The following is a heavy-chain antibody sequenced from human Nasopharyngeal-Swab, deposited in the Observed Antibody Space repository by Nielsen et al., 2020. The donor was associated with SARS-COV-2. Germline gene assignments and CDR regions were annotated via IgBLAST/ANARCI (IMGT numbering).Heavy chain of an antibody. D-gene: IGHD1-14*01. CDR3: ARAGYNRKGNGAFDI. CDR1: GFTFSSYW. Sequence: GGSLRLSCAASGFTFSSYWMHWVRQAPGKGLMDVSYISPSDGSSTNYADSVKGRFTISRDNAKNSLYLQMNSLRAEDTAVYYCARAGYNRKGNGAFDIWGQGTMVTVSS. J-gene: IGHJ3*02. CDR2: ISPSDGSST. V-gene: IGHV3-74*01.